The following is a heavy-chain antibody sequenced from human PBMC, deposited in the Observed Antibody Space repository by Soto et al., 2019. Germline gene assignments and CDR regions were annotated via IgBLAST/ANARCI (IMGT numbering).Heavy chain of an antibody. D-gene: IGHD5-18*01. J-gene: IGHJ6*02. Sequence: QVQLVQSGAEVKKPGSSVKVSCTASGGTFSSYAISWVRQAPGQGLEWMGGIIPIFGTANYAQKFQGRVTITADESTSTAYMELSSLRSEDTAVYYCALRGTAMVTTLYYYYGMDVWGQGTTVTVSS. CDR3: ALRGTAMVTTLYYYYGMDV. CDR2: IIPIFGTA. V-gene: IGHV1-69*01. CDR1: GGTFSSYA.